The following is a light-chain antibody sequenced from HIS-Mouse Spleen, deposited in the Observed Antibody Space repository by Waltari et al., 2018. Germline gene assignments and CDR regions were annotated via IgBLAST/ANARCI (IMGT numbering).Light chain of an antibody. Sequence: QSALTQPASVSGSPGQSITISCTGTSRHVWRYNLVSWYQQHPGKAPKLMIYEGSKRPSGVSNRFSGSKSGNTASLTISGLQAEDEADYYCCSYAGSSTWVFGGGTKLTVL. V-gene: IGLV2-23*01. J-gene: IGLJ3*02. CDR3: CSYAGSSTWV. CDR1: SRHVWRYNL. CDR2: EGS.